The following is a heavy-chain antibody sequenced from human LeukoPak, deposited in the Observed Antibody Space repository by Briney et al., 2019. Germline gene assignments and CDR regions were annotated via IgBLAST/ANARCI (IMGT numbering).Heavy chain of an antibody. J-gene: IGHJ4*02. CDR3: ASDYYFAY. CDR2: IYYSGSS. CDR1: GGSISTYY. V-gene: IGHV4-59*01. Sequence: SETLSLTCTVSGGSISTYYWSWIRQPPGKGLEWIGYIYYSGSSNYNPSLKSRVTISVDTSKSQFSLNLSSVTAADTAVYYCASDYYFAYWGQGTLVTVSS.